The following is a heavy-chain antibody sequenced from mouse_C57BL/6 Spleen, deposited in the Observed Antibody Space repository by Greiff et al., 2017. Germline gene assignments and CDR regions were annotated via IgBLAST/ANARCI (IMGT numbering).Heavy chain of an antibody. CDR2: IYPRSGNT. CDR1: GYTFTSYG. V-gene: IGHV1-81*01. Sequence: QVQLQQSGAELARPGASVKLSCKASGYTFTSYGISWVKQRTGQGLEWIGEIYPRSGNTYYNEKFKGKATLTADKSSSTAYMELRSLTSEDSAVYFCASQLANWDGFAYWGQGTLVTVSA. CDR3: ASQLANWDGFAY. D-gene: IGHD4-1*01. J-gene: IGHJ3*01.